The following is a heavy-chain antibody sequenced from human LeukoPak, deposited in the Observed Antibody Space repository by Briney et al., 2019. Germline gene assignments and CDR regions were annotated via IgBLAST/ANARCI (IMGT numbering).Heavy chain of an antibody. CDR2: ISSSSSTI. J-gene: IGHJ3*02. Sequence: GGSLRLSCAASGFTFSSYSMNWVRQAPGKGLEWVSYISSSSSTIYYADSVKGRFTISRDNAKNSLYLQMNSLRAEDTAVYYCARDRGYYAFDIWGQGTMVTVSS. D-gene: IGHD1-1*01. CDR1: GFTFSSYS. V-gene: IGHV3-48*01. CDR3: ARDRGYYAFDI.